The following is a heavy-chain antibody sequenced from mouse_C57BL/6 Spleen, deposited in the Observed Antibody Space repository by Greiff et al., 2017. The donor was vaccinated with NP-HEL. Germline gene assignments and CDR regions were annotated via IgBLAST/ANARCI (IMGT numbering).Heavy chain of an antibody. V-gene: IGHV1-80*01. Sequence: QVQLQQSGAELVKPGASVKISCKASGYAFSSYWMNWVKQRPGKGLEWIGQIYPGDGDTNYNGKFKGKATLTAAKPSSTAYMPLSSLTSEDSAVYFCARYTTVVADYWGQGTTLTVSS. CDR2: IYPGDGDT. CDR1: GYAFSSYW. D-gene: IGHD1-1*01. J-gene: IGHJ2*01. CDR3: ARYTTVVADY.